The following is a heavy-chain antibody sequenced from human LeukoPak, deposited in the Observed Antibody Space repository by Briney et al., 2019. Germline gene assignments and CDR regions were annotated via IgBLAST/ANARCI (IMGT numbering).Heavy chain of an antibody. CDR3: ARAPSEIGGYYPEYFRH. V-gene: IGHV3-74*01. Sequence: PGGSLRLSCAASGFTFSSYWMNWVRQAPGKGLVWVSRIKSDGSTRYADSVKGRFTISRDNAKNTVSLQMNSLRAEDTGVYYCARAPSEIGGYYPEYFRHWGQGTLVTVSP. CDR2: IKSDGST. D-gene: IGHD3-22*01. CDR1: GFTFSSYW. J-gene: IGHJ1*01.